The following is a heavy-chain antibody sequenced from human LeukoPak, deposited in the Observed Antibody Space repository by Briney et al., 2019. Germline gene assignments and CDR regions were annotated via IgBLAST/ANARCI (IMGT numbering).Heavy chain of an antibody. D-gene: IGHD4/OR15-4a*01. CDR2: IYYSGST. J-gene: IGHJ4*02. CDR3: ARALWWGGYFDY. CDR1: GGSISSSSYY. V-gene: IGHV4-61*01. Sequence: PSETLSLTCTVSGGSISSSSYYWSWIRQSPGKGLEWIGYIYYSGSTNYNPSLKSRVTISVDTSKNQFSLKLRSVTAADRAVYYCARALWWGGYFDYWGQGTLVTVSS.